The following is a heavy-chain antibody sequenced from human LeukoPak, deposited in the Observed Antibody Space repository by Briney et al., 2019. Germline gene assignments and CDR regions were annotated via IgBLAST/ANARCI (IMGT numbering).Heavy chain of an antibody. J-gene: IGHJ4*02. CDR3: ARHCSAGSCYSAVDC. D-gene: IGHD2-15*01. Sequence: PSQTLSLTCTVSGGSISTGGYYWTWIRQPPGKGLEWIGHIYYNGYTYYNPSLKSRVTISVDTSKNQFSLKLSSVTAADTAVYYCARHCSAGSCYSAVDCWGQGTLVTVSS. CDR2: IYYNGYT. CDR1: GGSISTGGYY. V-gene: IGHV4-30-2*03.